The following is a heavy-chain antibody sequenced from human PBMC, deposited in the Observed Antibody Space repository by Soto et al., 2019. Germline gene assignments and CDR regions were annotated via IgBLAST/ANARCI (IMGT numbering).Heavy chain of an antibody. V-gene: IGHV3-74*01. CDR2: IKGDGSET. J-gene: IGHJ4*01. Sequence: LRLSCAASGFTFSSYWMHWVRQAPGKGLVWVSRIKGDGSETNYADSVKGRFTISRDNAKNTLYLQLHSLRAEDTTVYYCLGGNSGCGNFDYWEEGSGVTVCS. D-gene: IGHD5-12*01. CDR1: GFTFSSYW. CDR3: LGGNSGCGNFDY.